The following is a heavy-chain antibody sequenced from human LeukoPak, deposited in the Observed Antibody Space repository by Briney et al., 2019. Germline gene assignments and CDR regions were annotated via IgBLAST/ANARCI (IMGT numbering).Heavy chain of an antibody. CDR3: ARIRYCGGISCYYIDY. CDR2: IIPIFGPP. D-gene: IGHD2-2*01. Sequence: ASVKVSCKVSGVTFNSDAITWLRQVPGQGLEWMGGIIPIFGPPDYAQNFQDRLTISADKSTSTAYMELSSLRFEDTAIYYCARIRYCGGISCYYIDYWGQGTLVTVSA. J-gene: IGHJ4*02. V-gene: IGHV1-69*06. CDR1: GVTFNSDA.